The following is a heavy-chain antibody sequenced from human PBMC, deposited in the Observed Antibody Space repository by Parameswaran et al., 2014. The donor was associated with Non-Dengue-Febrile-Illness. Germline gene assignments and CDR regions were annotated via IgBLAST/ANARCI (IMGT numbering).Heavy chain of an antibody. Sequence: RWIRQPPGKGLEWIGEINHSGSTNYNPSLKSRVTISVDTSKNQFSLKLSSVTAADTAVYYCARFGGYDSSGYYFDYWGQGTLVTVSS. D-gene: IGHD3-22*01. J-gene: IGHJ4*02. V-gene: IGHV4-34*01. CDR2: INHSGST. CDR3: ARFGGYDSSGYYFDY.